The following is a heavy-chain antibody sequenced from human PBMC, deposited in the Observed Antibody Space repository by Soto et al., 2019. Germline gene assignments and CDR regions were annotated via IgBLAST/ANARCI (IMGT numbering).Heavy chain of an antibody. V-gene: IGHV1-69*13. D-gene: IGHD5-18*01. CDR3: ARSRGDTAMVTGY. CDR1: GGTFSSYA. CDR2: IIPIFGTA. Sequence: VKVSCKASGGTFSSYAISWVRQAPGQGLEWMGGIIPIFGTANYAQKFQGRVTITADESTSTAYMELSSLRSEDTAAYYCARSRGDTAMVTGYWGQGTLVTVSS. J-gene: IGHJ4*02.